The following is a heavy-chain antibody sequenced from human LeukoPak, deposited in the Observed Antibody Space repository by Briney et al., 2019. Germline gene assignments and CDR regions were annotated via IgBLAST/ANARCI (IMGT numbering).Heavy chain of an antibody. CDR3: ARDADASAFYWYFDL. CDR2: MWSDGSKT. V-gene: IGHV3-33*01. J-gene: IGHJ2*01. D-gene: IGHD2-8*01. Sequence: GGSLRLSCTASGFTLSYYGMHWVRQAPGKGLELVALMWSDGSKTSYADSVKGRFTISRDISRNTLYLQMNSLRAEDTALYYCARDADASAFYWYFDLWGRGTLVTVSS. CDR1: GFTLSYYG.